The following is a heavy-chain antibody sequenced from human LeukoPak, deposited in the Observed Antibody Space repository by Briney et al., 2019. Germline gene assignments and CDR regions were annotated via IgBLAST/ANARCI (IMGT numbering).Heavy chain of an antibody. J-gene: IGHJ5*02. V-gene: IGHV6-1*01. CDR2: TYYRSKWYN. CDR3: ARTVLLWFGRADPEYNWFDP. Sequence: SQTLSLTCAISGDSVSSNSAAWNWIRQSPSRGLEWLVRTYYRSKWYNDYAVSVKSRITINPDTSKNQFSLQLNSVTPEDTAVYYCARTVLLWFGRADPEYNWFDPWGQGTLSPSPQ. D-gene: IGHD3-10*01. CDR1: GDSVSSNSAA.